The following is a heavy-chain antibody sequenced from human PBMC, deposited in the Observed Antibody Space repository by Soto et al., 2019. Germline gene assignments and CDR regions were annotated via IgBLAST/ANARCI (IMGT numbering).Heavy chain of an antibody. Sequence: SETLSLTCTVSGGSISSGGYFWSWIRQHPGKGLEWIGYIYYSGSTYYNPSLKSRVTISVDTSKNQFSLKVDSVTAADTAVYYCAREKGVRGVIYHYYGMDVWGPGTTVTVSS. D-gene: IGHD3-10*01. CDR2: IYYSGST. V-gene: IGHV4-31*03. CDR1: GGSISSGGYF. CDR3: AREKGVRGVIYHYYGMDV. J-gene: IGHJ6*02.